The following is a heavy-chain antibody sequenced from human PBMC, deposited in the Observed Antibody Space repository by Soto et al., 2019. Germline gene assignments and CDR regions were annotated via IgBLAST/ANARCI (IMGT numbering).Heavy chain of an antibody. V-gene: IGHV1-69*12. J-gene: IGHJ4*02. CDR3: VRDSIAASGFDS. CDR2: IIPLFGTT. D-gene: IGHD6-13*01. Sequence: QVQVVQSGAEVKKPGSSVKVPCKVSGGPFSSYTLSWVRQAPGQGPEWMGEIIPLFGTTNYVQDFQGRLTIAADVSTNTAYMELSSLRYEDTALYYCVRDSIAASGFDSWGQGTLVTVS. CDR1: GGPFSSYT.